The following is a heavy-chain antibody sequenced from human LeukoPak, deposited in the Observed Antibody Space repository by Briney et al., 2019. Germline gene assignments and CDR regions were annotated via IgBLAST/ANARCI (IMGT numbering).Heavy chain of an antibody. Sequence: PGGSLRLSCAASGFTFSSHGMHWVRQAPGKGLEWVAVISYDGSNKYYADSVKGRFTISRDNSKNTLYLQMNSLRAEDTAVYYCAKDGGYDFWSGSIDYWGQGTLVTVSS. J-gene: IGHJ4*02. D-gene: IGHD3-3*01. CDR2: ISYDGSNK. CDR1: GFTFSSHG. CDR3: AKDGGYDFWSGSIDY. V-gene: IGHV3-30*18.